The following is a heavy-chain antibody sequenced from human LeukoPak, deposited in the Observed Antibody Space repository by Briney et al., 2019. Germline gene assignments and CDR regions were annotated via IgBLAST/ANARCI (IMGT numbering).Heavy chain of an antibody. D-gene: IGHD3-22*01. Sequence: ASVKVSCKASGYTFTGYYMHWVRQAPGQGLEWMGWINPNSGGTNYAQKFQGRVTMTRDTSISTAYMELSRLRSDDTAVYYCARGRDTMIVVVSWFDPWGQGTLVTVSS. CDR3: ARGRDTMIVVVSWFDP. CDR1: GYTFTGYY. V-gene: IGHV1-2*02. CDR2: INPNSGGT. J-gene: IGHJ5*02.